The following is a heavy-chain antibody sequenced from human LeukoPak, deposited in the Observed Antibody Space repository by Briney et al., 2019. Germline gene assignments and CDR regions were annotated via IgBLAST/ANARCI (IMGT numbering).Heavy chain of an antibody. J-gene: IGHJ6*02. CDR2: IYYSRST. Sequence: SETLSLTCTVSGGTISSSSYNWGRIRQPPGQELVWIMSIYYSRSTYYNPSLNSRATISVDTSNNHFSLKLSSVTAAETAVYYCARGNCGGDCYSDNYYYGMDVWGQGTTVTVSS. CDR3: ARGNCGGDCYSDNYYYGMDV. V-gene: IGHV4-39*02. CDR1: GGTISSSSYN. D-gene: IGHD2-21*02.